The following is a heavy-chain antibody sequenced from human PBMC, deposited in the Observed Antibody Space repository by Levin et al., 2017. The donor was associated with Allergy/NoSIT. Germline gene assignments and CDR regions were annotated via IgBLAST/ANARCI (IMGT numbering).Heavy chain of an antibody. CDR2: INQSGST. CDR3: ARGSGSDGDNWFDP. Sequence: SQTLSLPCGVFGGSLGTSYWSWLRQSPGKGLEWIGEINQSGSTNYNPSLKSRVSISVDTSKKQFSLKMSSMTAADTAVFYCARGSGSDGDNWFDPWGQGTLVTVSS. J-gene: IGHJ5*02. V-gene: IGHV4-34*01. D-gene: IGHD5-12*01. CDR1: GGSLGTSY.